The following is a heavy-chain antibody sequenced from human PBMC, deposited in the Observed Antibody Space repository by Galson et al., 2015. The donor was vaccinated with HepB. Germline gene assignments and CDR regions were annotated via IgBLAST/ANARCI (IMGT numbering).Heavy chain of an antibody. D-gene: IGHD6-6*01. J-gene: IGHJ3*02. CDR2: INPNSGGT. CDR3: ARSYSSSFRAVAFDI. V-gene: IGHV1-2*04. CDR1: GYTFTGYY. Sequence: SVKVSCKASGYTFTGYYMHWVRQAPGQGLEWMGWINPNSGGTNYAQKFQGWVTMTRDTSISTAYMELGRLRSDDTAVYYCARSYSSSFRAVAFDIWGQGTMVTVSS.